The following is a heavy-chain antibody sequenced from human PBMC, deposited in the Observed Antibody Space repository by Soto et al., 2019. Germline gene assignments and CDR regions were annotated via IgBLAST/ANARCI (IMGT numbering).Heavy chain of an antibody. CDR2: INPNNGAT. J-gene: IGHJ5*02. V-gene: IGHV1-2*02. D-gene: IGHD1-1*01. CDR3: ASHDPGARFDP. Sequence: QVQLVQSGAEVKKPGASVRVSCKAPRYIFTAYLMHWVRQAPGQGLEWMGWINPNNGATHYGLSFQGRVTMTRDTSISTAYMELSSLRSDDTAVYYCASHDPGARFDPWGQGTLVIVSS. CDR1: RYIFTAYL.